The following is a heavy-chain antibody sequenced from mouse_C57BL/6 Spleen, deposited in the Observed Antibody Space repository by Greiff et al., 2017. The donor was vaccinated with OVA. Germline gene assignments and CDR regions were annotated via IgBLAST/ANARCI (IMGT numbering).Heavy chain of an antibody. Sequence: EVQLQQSVAELVRPGASVKLSCTASGFNIKNSYMHWVKQRPEQGLEWIGRIDPANGHTKYAPKFQGKATITADTSSNTAYLQLSSLTSEGTAIYYCASPYGSSYGCAYWGQGTLVTVSA. V-gene: IGHV14-3*01. D-gene: IGHD1-1*01. CDR2: IDPANGHT. CDR1: GFNIKNSY. J-gene: IGHJ3*01. CDR3: ASPYGSSYGCAY.